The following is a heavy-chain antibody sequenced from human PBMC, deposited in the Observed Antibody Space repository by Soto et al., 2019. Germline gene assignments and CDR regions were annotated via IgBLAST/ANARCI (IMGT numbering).Heavy chain of an antibody. J-gene: IGHJ4*02. CDR3: ARDHYTSSAYFDC. D-gene: IGHD6-6*01. CDR2: TYYRSKWYN. V-gene: IGHV6-1*01. Sequence: QTLSLTCAISGDSVSSNSAAWNWIRQSPSRGLEWLGRTYYRSKWYNDYAVSVRSRITISPDTSKNQFSLQLDSVTPEDTAVYFCARDHYTSSAYFDCWGQGTLVTVSS. CDR1: GDSVSSNSAA.